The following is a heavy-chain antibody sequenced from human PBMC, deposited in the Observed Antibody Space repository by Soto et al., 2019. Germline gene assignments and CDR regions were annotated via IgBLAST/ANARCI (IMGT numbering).Heavy chain of an antibody. J-gene: IGHJ5*02. D-gene: IGHD2-15*01. CDR1: GGTFSSYA. Sequence: SVKVSCKASGGTFSSYAISWVRQAPGQGLEWMGGIIPIFGTANYAQKFQGRVTITADKSTSTAYMELSSLRSEYTAVYYCARDLVGNLGYCRGGSCSWFDPWGQGTLVTVSS. V-gene: IGHV1-69*06. CDR3: ARDLVGNLGYCRGGSCSWFDP. CDR2: IIPIFGTA.